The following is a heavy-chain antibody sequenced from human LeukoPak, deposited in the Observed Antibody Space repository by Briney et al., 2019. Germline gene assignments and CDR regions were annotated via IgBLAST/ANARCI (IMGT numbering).Heavy chain of an antibody. CDR3: ARVTSYYDYVWGSYRYIAVLDY. Sequence: SETLSLTCAVYGGSFSGYYWSWIRQPPGKGLEGIGEINHSGSTNYNPSLKSRVTISVDTSKNQFSLKLSSVTAADTAVYYCARVTSYYDYVWGSYRYIAVLDYWGQGTLVTVSS. CDR2: INHSGST. V-gene: IGHV4-34*01. D-gene: IGHD3-16*02. CDR1: GGSFSGYY. J-gene: IGHJ4*02.